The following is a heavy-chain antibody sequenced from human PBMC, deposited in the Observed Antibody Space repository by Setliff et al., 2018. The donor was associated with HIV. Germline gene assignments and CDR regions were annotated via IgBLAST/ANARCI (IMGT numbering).Heavy chain of an antibody. V-gene: IGHV4-59*01. CDR3: ARNPCSGGSCPDAFDI. CDR1: GGSISSYY. CDR2: IYYSGST. D-gene: IGHD2-15*01. Sequence: LSLTCTVSGGSISSYYWSWIRQPPGKGLEWIGYIYYSGSTNYNPSLKSRVTISVDTSKNRFSLKLSSVTAADTAVYYCARNPCSGGSCPDAFDIWGQGTMVTVSS. J-gene: IGHJ3*02.